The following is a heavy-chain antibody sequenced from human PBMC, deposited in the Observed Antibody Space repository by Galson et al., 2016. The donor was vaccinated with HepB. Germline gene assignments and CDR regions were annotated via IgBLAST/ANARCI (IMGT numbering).Heavy chain of an antibody. CDR2: ISPDGNII. CDR1: GFSFSTYG. J-gene: IGHJ2*01. CDR3: AKVFLQYSYGYSGWYFDL. V-gene: IGHV3-30*18. Sequence: SLRLSCAASGFSFSTYGMHWVRQAPGKGLEWVAVISPDGNIIHSADYVKGRFTISRDNSKTTLFLQMNSLRMDDTAVYYCAKVFLQYSYGYSGWYFDLWGRGTLVTVSS. D-gene: IGHD5-18*01.